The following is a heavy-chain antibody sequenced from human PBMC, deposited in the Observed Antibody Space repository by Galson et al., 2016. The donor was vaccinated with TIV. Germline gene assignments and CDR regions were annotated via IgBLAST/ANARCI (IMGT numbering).Heavy chain of an antibody. D-gene: IGHD4-17*01. CDR3: IREGSTVTMHHYFGMDV. CDR1: GYSIKSGYF. CDR2: IYESGTT. V-gene: IGHV4-38-2*02. J-gene: IGHJ6*02. Sequence: LSLTCAVPGYSIKSGYFWGWIRQPPGKGLQWIGSIYESGTTYSNPSLKSRLTMSVDTSKNQFSLKLSSVTAVDTAVYYCIREGSTVTMHHYFGMDVWGQGTSVTVSS.